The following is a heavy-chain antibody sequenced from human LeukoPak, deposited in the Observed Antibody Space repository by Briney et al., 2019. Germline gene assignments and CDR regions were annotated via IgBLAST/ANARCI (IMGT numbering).Heavy chain of an antibody. J-gene: IGHJ5*02. CDR1: GFTFSSYA. CDR2: ISYDGSNK. CDR3: AKGRTFRYQPHDWFDP. V-gene: IGHV3-30*04. Sequence: PGGSLRLSCAASGFTFSSYAMHWVRQAPGKGLEWVAVISYDGSNKYYADSVKGRFTISRDNSKNTLYLQMNSLRAEDTAVYYCAKGRTFRYQPHDWFDPWGQGTLVTVSS. D-gene: IGHD2-2*01.